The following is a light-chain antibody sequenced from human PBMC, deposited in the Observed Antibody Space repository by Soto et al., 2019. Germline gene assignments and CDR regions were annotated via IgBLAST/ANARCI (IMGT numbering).Light chain of an antibody. CDR3: QQYNASSWT. Sequence: EIVLTQSPGTLSLSPGERATLSCRASQSVSSSFLAWYQQKPGQGPRLLLHGASFRAAGIPDRFSGGGSGTKFTLPIIRLQHAEFATYYCQQYNASSWTFGQGTKVDI. CDR1: QSVSSSF. V-gene: IGKV3-20*01. J-gene: IGKJ1*01. CDR2: GAS.